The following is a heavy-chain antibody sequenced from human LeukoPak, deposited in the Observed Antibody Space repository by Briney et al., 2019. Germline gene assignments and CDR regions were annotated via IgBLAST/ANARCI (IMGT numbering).Heavy chain of an antibody. V-gene: IGHV1-18*01. D-gene: IGHD5-12*01. CDR2: ISVYNGQT. CDR3: ARDGFFDY. CDR1: GYTFSNYG. Sequence: ASVKVSCKASGYTFSNYGIGWVRQAPRQGLEWMGWISVYNGQTNYAQKFQGRVTMTPDTSTATAYMELRSLRSDDTAVYYCARDGFFDYWGQGTLVTVSS. J-gene: IGHJ4*02.